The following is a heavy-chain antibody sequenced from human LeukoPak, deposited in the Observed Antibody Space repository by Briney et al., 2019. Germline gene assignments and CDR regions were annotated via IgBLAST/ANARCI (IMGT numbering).Heavy chain of an antibody. CDR1: GYSISSGYY. D-gene: IGHD5-12*01. CDR3: ARARNGYSGYDQDDAFDI. J-gene: IGHJ3*02. CDR2: IYHSGST. Sequence: SETLSLTCAVSGYSISSGYYWGWIRQPPGKGLEWIGSIYHSGSTYYNPSLKSRVTISVDTSKNQFSLKLSSVTAADTAVYYCARARNGYSGYDQDDAFDIWGQGTMVTVSS. V-gene: IGHV4-38-2*01.